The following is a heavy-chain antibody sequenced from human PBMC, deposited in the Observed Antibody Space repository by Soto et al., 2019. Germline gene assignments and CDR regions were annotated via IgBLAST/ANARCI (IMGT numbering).Heavy chain of an antibody. D-gene: IGHD2-21*02. CDR1: GFSLSTSGVG. V-gene: IGHV2-5*01. J-gene: IGHJ4*02. CDR3: AHRRYGDPTFDY. CDR2: IYWSDDK. Sequence: QITLKESGPTLVKPTQTLTLTCTISGFSLSTSGVGVGWIRQPPGKALEWLALIYWSDDKYYSPSLKSRLTITKDTPKNQVVLTMTNMDPVYTATYYCAHRRYGDPTFDYWGQGTLVTVSS.